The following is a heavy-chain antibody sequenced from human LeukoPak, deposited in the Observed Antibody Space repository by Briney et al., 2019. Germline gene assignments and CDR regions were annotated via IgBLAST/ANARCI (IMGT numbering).Heavy chain of an antibody. CDR2: INPNSGGT. V-gene: IGHV1-2*02. CDR3: ARGVVPALSDY. J-gene: IGHJ4*02. Sequence: ASVKVSCKASGYTFTSYDINWVRQAPGQGLEWMGWINPNSGGTNYAQKFQGRVTMTRDTSISTAYMELSRLRSDDTAVYYCARGVVPALSDYWGQGTLVTVSS. D-gene: IGHD2-2*01. CDR1: GYTFTSYD.